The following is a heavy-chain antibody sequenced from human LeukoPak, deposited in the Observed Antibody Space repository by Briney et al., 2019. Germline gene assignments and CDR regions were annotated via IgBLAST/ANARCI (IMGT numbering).Heavy chain of an antibody. Sequence: SETLSLTCAVYGGSFSGYYWSWIRQPPVKGLEWIGEINHSGSTNYNPSLKSRVTISVDTSKNQFSLKLSSVTAADTAVYYCARGKVGDFWSGSYYYYGMDVWGQGTTVTVSS. V-gene: IGHV4-34*01. CDR3: ARGKVGDFWSGSYYYYGMDV. CDR1: GGSFSGYY. D-gene: IGHD3-3*01. CDR2: INHSGST. J-gene: IGHJ6*02.